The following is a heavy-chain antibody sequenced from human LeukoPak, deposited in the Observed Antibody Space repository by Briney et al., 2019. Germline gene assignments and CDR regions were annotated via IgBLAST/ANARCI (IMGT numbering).Heavy chain of an antibody. Sequence: GGSLRLSCAASGFTLSDYYMSWIRQAPGKGLEWVSYISSSGSTIYYADSVKGRFTISRDNAKNSLYLQMNSLRAEDTAVYYCAREGDYGAPRLDYWGQGTLVTVSS. V-gene: IGHV3-11*04. CDR2: ISSSGSTI. D-gene: IGHD4-17*01. J-gene: IGHJ4*02. CDR1: GFTLSDYY. CDR3: AREGDYGAPRLDY.